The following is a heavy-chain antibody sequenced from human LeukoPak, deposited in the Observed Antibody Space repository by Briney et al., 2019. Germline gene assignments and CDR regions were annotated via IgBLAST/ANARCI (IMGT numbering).Heavy chain of an antibody. CDR1: GGTFSSYA. V-gene: IGHV1-69*13. CDR2: IIPIFGTA. J-gene: IGHJ4*02. CDR3: ARANQYYFDY. D-gene: IGHD1-14*01. Sequence: ASVTVSCKASGGTFSSYAISWVRQAPGQGLGWMGGIIPIFGTANYAQKFQGRVTITADESTSTAYMELSSLRSEDTAVYYCARANQYYFDYWGQGTLVTVSS.